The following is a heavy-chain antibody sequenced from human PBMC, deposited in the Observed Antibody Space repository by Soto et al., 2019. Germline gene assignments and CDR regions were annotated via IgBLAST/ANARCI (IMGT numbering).Heavy chain of an antibody. CDR1: GFTFNHYA. D-gene: IGHD3-10*01. Sequence: EVQLLESGGGLVQPGGSLRLSCAASGFTFNHYAMTWVRQAPGKGLEWVSAISGGGDTTSYADSVKGRFTVSRDGSKNSLYLQMSSLRVEDTALYYCAKGRGGSGSLTPRVDFWGQGTLVTVSS. CDR2: ISGGGDTT. CDR3: AKGRGGSGSLTPRVDF. V-gene: IGHV3-23*01. J-gene: IGHJ4*02.